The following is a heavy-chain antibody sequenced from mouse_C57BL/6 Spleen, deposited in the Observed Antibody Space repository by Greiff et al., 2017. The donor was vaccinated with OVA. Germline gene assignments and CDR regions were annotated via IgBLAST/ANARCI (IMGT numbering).Heavy chain of an antibody. CDR1: GFTFSDYY. V-gene: IGHV5-16*01. D-gene: IGHD1-1*01. CDR3: ARGYYGSSYGGYFDV. Sequence: EVKLMESEGGLVQPGSSMKLSCTASGFTFSDYYMAWVRQVPEKGLEWVANINYDGSSTYYLDSLKSRFIISRDNAKSILYLQMSSLKSEDTATYYCARGYYGSSYGGYFDVWGTGTTVTVSS. CDR2: INYDGSST. J-gene: IGHJ1*03.